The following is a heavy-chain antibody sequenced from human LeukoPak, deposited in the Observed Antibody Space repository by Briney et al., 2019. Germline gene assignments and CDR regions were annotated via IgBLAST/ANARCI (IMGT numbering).Heavy chain of an antibody. V-gene: IGHV3-30*02. CDR1: GFTFSNYG. Sequence: EGSLRLSCAASGFTFSNYGMHWFRQVPAKGLEWVAFIPYDGSNKYYADSLKGRFTISRDNSKNTLYLQMNSLRAEDTAIYYCAKDICGGDCYPHGGYWGQGTLVTVSS. CDR3: AKDICGGDCYPHGGY. CDR2: IPYDGSNK. D-gene: IGHD2-21*02. J-gene: IGHJ4*02.